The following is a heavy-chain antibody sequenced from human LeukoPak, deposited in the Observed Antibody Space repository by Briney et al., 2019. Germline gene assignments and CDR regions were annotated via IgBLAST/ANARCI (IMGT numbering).Heavy chain of an antibody. V-gene: IGHV1-69*04. CDR3: TRDLGVDTTMIFFDY. D-gene: IGHD5-18*01. J-gene: IGHJ4*02. CDR2: IIPILGIA. Sequence: ASVKVSCKASGGTFSSYAISWVRQAPGQGLEWIGRIIPILGIANYAQKLQGRVTITADKSTSTAYMEVRSLRSDDTAVYYCTRDLGVDTTMIFFDYWGQGSLVTVSS. CDR1: GGTFSSYA.